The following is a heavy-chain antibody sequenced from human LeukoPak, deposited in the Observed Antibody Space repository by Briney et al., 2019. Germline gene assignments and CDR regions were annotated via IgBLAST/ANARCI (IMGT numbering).Heavy chain of an antibody. CDR1: GFTFGDYA. V-gene: IGHV3-11*04. J-gene: IGHJ4*02. CDR2: ISSSGSTI. CDR3: ARGYYDSSGYYLY. Sequence: GGSLRLSCTASGFTFGDYAMSWFRQAPGKGLEWVSYISSSGSTIYYADSVKGRFTISRDNAKNSLYLQMNSLRAEDTAVYYCARGYYDSSGYYLYWGQGTLVTVSS. D-gene: IGHD3-22*01.